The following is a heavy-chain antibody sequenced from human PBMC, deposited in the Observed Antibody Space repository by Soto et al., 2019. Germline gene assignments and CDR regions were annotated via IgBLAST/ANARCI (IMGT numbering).Heavy chain of an antibody. Sequence: QVQLVESGGGVVQPGRSLRLSCVASGFIFGSYGMHWVRQAPGEGLEWVAVISYDGTNKYYADSVKGRFTISRDNSKNTLWLQMNSLRAEDTAVYYCAQVPRYTLTPPDDYWGQGTLVTVSS. V-gene: IGHV3-30*18. CDR2: ISYDGTNK. J-gene: IGHJ4*02. CDR3: AQVPRYTLTPPDDY. CDR1: GFIFGSYG. D-gene: IGHD4-17*01.